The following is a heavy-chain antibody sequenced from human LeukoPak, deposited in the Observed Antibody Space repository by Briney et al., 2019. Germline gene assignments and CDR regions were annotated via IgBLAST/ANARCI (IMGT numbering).Heavy chain of an antibody. CDR3: ARGRDVLLWFGELLSHFDY. J-gene: IGHJ4*02. D-gene: IGHD3-10*01. CDR2: IKQDGSEK. V-gene: IGHV3-7*01. Sequence: PGGSLRLSCAASGFTFSSYWMSWVRQAPGKGLEWVANIKQDGSEKYYVDSVKGRFTISRDNAKNSLYLQMNSLRAEDTAVYYCARGRDVLLWFGELLSHFDYWGQGTLVTVSS. CDR1: GFTFSSYW.